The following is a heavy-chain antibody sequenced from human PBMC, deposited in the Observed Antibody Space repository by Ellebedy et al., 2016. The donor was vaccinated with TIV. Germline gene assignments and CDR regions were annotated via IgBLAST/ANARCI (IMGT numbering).Heavy chain of an antibody. J-gene: IGHJ6*03. V-gene: IGHV4-39*07. CDR1: SGSISSVSSY. Sequence: MPSETLSLTFSVSSGSISSVSSYWGWIRQPPWEGLVWIGRIYYSWSTYYNPSLNSRVTISVHTSKTQFSLKLNSVTAADTAVYYCARELRAAGGHYMDVWGRGTTVTVSS. CDR3: ARELRAAGGHYMDV. CDR2: IYYSWST. D-gene: IGHD2-15*01.